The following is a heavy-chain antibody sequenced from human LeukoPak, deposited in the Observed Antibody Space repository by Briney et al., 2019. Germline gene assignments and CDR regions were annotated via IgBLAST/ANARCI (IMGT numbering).Heavy chain of an antibody. CDR3: ARLRGSGSYSGYYMDV. V-gene: IGHV3-30*02. CDR2: IRYDGSNK. CDR1: GFTFSSYG. J-gene: IGHJ6*03. Sequence: GGSLRLSCAASGFTFSSYGMHWVRQAPGKGLEWVAFIRYDGSNKYYADSVKGRFTISRDNSKNTLYLQMNSLRAEDTAVYYCARLRGSGSYSGYYMDVWGKGTTVTISS. D-gene: IGHD3-10*01.